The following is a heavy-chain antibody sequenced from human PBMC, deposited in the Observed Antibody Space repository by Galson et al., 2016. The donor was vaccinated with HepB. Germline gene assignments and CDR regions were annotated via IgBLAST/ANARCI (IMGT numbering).Heavy chain of an antibody. J-gene: IGHJ4*02. CDR2: IKEDGSEK. V-gene: IGHV3-7*01. CDR1: GFTFRSYW. D-gene: IGHD5-12*01. CDR3: ARLRGGYDFDY. Sequence: SLRLSCAASGFTFRSYWMTWVRQAPGEGLEWVANIKEDGSEKDYVDSVKGRLTIFRDNAAKSLFMQMNTLRAEDTAVYYCARLRGGYDFDYWGQGTLVTFSS.